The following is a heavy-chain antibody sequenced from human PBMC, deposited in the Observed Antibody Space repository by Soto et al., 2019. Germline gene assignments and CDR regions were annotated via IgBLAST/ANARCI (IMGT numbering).Heavy chain of an antibody. CDR3: ARMFSAAGTQNY. CDR2: IKQDGSEK. V-gene: IGHV3-7*01. J-gene: IGHJ4*02. Sequence: HPGGSLRLSCVASKFTFSNYWMTWVRQAPGKGLEWVANIKQDGSEKYYVDSVKGRFTISRDNAKNSLYLQMNSLRAEDTAVYYCARMFSAAGTQNYWGQGTLVTVSS. D-gene: IGHD6-13*01. CDR1: KFTFSNYW.